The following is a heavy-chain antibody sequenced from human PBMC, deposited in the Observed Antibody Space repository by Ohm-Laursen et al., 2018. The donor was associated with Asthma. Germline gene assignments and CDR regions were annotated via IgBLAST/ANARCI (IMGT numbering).Heavy chain of an antibody. CDR1: GFTFSSYA. J-gene: IGHJ4*02. D-gene: IGHD2-15*01. CDR3: AKDDHVVVVAATPFDY. Sequence: SLRLSCTASGFTFSSYAMSWVRRAPGKGLEWVSAISGSGGSTYYADSVKGRFTISRDNSKNTLYLQMNSLRAEDTAVYYCAKDDHVVVVAATPFDYWGQGTLVTVSS. V-gene: IGHV3-23*01. CDR2: ISGSGGST.